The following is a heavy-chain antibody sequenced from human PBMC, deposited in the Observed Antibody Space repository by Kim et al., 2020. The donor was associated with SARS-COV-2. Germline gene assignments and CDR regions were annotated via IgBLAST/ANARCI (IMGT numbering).Heavy chain of an antibody. V-gene: IGHV1-24*01. Sequence: ASVKVSCKVSGYTLTELSMHWVRQAPGKGLEWMGGFDPEDGETIYAQKFQGRVTMTEDTSTDTAYMELSSLRSEDTAVYYCATGRGYSYGTPYFDYWGQGTLVTVSS. CDR1: GYTLTELS. J-gene: IGHJ4*02. CDR3: ATGRGYSYGTPYFDY. CDR2: FDPEDGET. D-gene: IGHD5-18*01.